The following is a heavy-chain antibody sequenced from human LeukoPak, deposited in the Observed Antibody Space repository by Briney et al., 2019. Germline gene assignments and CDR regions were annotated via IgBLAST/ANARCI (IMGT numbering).Heavy chain of an antibody. CDR3: AREGAYYYGSGSSDYYMDV. V-gene: IGHV4-38-2*02. D-gene: IGHD3-10*01. CDR2: IYHSGST. CDR1: GGSISSYY. Sequence: PSETLSLTCTVSGGSISSYYWSWIRQPPGKGLEWIGSIYHSGSTYYNPSLKSRVTISVDTSKNQFSLKLSSVIAADTAVYYCAREGAYYYGSGSSDYYMDVWGKGTTVTVSS. J-gene: IGHJ6*03.